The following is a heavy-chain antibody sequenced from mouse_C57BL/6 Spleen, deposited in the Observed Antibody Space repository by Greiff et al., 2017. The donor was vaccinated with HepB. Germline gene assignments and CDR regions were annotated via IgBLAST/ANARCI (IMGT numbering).Heavy chain of an antibody. J-gene: IGHJ3*01. Sequence: EVKLMESGGGLVQPGGSLSLSCAASGFTFTDYYMSWVRQPPGKALEWLGFIRNKANGYTTEYSASVKGRFTISRDNSQSILYLQMNALRAEDSATYYCASHQLRRGFAYWGQGTLVTVSA. CDR1: GFTFTDYY. V-gene: IGHV7-3*01. CDR2: IRNKANGYTT. D-gene: IGHD3-2*02. CDR3: ASHQLRRGFAY.